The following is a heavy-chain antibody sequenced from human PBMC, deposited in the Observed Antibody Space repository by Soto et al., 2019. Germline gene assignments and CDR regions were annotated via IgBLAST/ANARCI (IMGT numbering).Heavy chain of an antibody. D-gene: IGHD3-3*01. Sequence: GGSLRLSCAASGFAFNTYCMHWVRQAPGKEQERISNINRNGSNIYYADFVKGRFTISRDNAKNSLYLQMNSLRAEDTAVYYCARDQEVYDFWSGYRVLYYMDVWGKGTTVTVSS. CDR1: GFAFNTYC. V-gene: IGHV3-11*01. J-gene: IGHJ6*03. CDR3: ARDQEVYDFWSGYRVLYYMDV. CDR2: INRNGSNI.